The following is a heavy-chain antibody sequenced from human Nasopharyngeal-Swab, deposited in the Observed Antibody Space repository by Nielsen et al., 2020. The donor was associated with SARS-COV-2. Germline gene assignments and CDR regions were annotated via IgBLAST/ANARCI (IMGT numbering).Heavy chain of an antibody. CDR1: GYSFTSYW. Sequence: GESLKISCKGSGYSFTSYWISWVRQMPGKGLEWMGRIDPSDSYTNYSPSFQGHVTISADKSISTAYLQWSSLKASDTAMYYCARAGLPDTYYCYYGMDVWGQGTTVTVSS. CDR2: IDPSDSYT. V-gene: IGHV5-10-1*01. J-gene: IGHJ6*02. CDR3: ARAGLPDTYYCYYGMDV. D-gene: IGHD3/OR15-3a*01.